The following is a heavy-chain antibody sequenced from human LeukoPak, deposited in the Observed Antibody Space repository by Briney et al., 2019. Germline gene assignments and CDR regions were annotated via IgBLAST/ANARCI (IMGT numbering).Heavy chain of an antibody. CDR3: ARGRFRNYYDSQYFDY. CDR2: IYYSGST. D-gene: IGHD3-22*01. J-gene: IGHJ4*02. V-gene: IGHV4-59*01. Sequence: SETLSLTCTVSGGSISSYYWSWIRKPPGKGLEWIGYIYYSGSTNYNPSLKSRVTISVDTSKNQFSLKLSSVTAADTAVYYCARGRFRNYYDSQYFDYWGQGTLVTVSS. CDR1: GGSISSYY.